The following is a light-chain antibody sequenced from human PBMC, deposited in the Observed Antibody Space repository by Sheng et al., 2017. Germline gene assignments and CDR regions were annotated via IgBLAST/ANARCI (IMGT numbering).Light chain of an antibody. CDR2: AAS. V-gene: IGKV1-39*01. J-gene: IGKJ1*01. CDR3: QQSYSTPWT. Sequence: DIQMTQSPSSLSASVGDRVTITCRASQSISSYLNWYQQKPGKAPKLLIYAASSLQSGVPSRFSGSGSGTDFTLTISSLQPEVFCNPYYCQQSYSTPWTFGQGTKVEIK. CDR1: QSISSY.